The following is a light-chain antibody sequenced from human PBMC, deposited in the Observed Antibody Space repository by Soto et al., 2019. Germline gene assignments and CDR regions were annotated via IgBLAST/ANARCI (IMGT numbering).Light chain of an antibody. V-gene: IGKV1-5*01. CDR2: DAS. CDR1: QSITTW. J-gene: IGKJ1*01. Sequence: DIQMTQSPSTLSASVGDRVTITCRASQSITTWLAWYQQKPGKAPKLLSYDASSLESGVPSRFSGSGSGTEFTLTISSLQPDDFAPYYCQHYNSYPWTFGQGTKVEIK. CDR3: QHYNSYPWT.